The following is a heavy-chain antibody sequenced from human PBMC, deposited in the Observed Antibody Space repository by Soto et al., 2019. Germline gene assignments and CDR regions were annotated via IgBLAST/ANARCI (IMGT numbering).Heavy chain of an antibody. CDR1: GFTFNRYS. CDR2: ISSSSSNI. D-gene: IGHD1-7*01. J-gene: IGHJ3*02. V-gene: IGHV3-48*02. CDR3: ARGVPGTYAFDI. Sequence: LRLSCADSGFTFNRYSMNWVRLAPGKGLEWVSYISSSSSNIYYVESVRGRFTISRDNAKNSLYLQMNRLRDEDTAVYYCARGVPGTYAFDIWGQGTMVTVSS.